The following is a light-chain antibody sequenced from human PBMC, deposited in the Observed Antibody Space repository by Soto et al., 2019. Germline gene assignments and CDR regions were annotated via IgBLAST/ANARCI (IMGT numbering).Light chain of an antibody. J-gene: IGKJ2*01. Sequence: DIQMTQSPSSLSASVGDRVTITCRASQDISNYLAWYQQKPGKVPKLLIYAASTLQTGVQSRFSGSGSGTVFTLTINSLQPEDVATYYFQYYKSALNTFGRGTRLEIK. CDR3: QYYKSALNT. CDR1: QDISNY. CDR2: AAS. V-gene: IGKV1-27*01.